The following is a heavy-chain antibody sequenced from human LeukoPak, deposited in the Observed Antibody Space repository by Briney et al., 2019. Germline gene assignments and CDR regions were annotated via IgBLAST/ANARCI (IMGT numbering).Heavy chain of an antibody. V-gene: IGHV4-39*07. CDR2: IYYSGST. Sequence: SETLSLTCTVSGGSISSSSYYWGWIRQPPGKGLEWIGSIYYSGSTYYKPSLKSRVTISVDTSKNQFSLKMRSVTAADTAVYYCARQYIWFGQDNWFDPWGQGTLVTVSS. D-gene: IGHD3-10*01. CDR1: GGSISSSSYY. J-gene: IGHJ5*02. CDR3: ARQYIWFGQDNWFDP.